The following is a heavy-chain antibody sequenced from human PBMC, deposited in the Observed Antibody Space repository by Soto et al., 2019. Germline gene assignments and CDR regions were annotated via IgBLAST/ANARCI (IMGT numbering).Heavy chain of an antibody. CDR2: INHSGST. D-gene: IGHD4-17*01. CDR1: GGSFSGYY. Sequence: QVQLQQWGAGLLKPSETLSLTCAVYGGSFSGYYCSWIRQPTGKGLEWIGEINHSGSTNYNPSLKSRVTISVDASKNQFSRKLSSVTAADTAVYYCARGGEGVMTTVTTVGFDYWGQGTLVTVSS. J-gene: IGHJ4*02. V-gene: IGHV4-34*01. CDR3: ARGGEGVMTTVTTVGFDY.